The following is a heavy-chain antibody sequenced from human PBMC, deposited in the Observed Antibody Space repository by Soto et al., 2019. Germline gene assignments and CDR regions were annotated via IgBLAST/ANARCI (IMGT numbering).Heavy chain of an antibody. V-gene: IGHV3-9*01. CDR2: LSWNSGSV. D-gene: IGHD6-19*01. J-gene: IGHJ4*01. CDR1: GFTFDDYA. Sequence: GGSLRLSCAASGFTFDDYAMHWVRQAPGRGLEWVSGLSWNSGSVGYADSVKGRFTISRDNAKNSLYLQMNSLRPEDTALYYCAKDIREYSSGWTYFDYWGHGTLVTVSS. CDR3: AKDIREYSSGWTYFDY.